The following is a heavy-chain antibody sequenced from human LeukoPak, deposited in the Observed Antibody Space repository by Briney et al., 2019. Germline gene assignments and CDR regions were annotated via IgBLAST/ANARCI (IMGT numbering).Heavy chain of an antibody. CDR2: VRGSDGST. V-gene: IGHV3-23*01. J-gene: IGHJ4*02. CDR3: AKSEVSSGPPIDY. D-gene: IGHD3-22*01. CDR1: GFTFSSYD. Sequence: GGSLRLSCAASGFTFSSYDMSWVRQAPGKGPEWVSAVRGSDGSTYYADSVKGRFTISRDNSKNTLSLQMNSLRAEDTAVYYCAKSEVSSGPPIDYWGQGTLVTVSS.